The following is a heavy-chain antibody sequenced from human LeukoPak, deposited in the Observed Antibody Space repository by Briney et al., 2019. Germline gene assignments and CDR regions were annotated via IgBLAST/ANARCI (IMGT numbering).Heavy chain of an antibody. Sequence: SETLSLTCTDSGGSISSYYWSWIRQPPGKGLEWIGYIYYSGSTNYNPSLKSRVTISVDTSKNQFSLKLSSVTAADTAVYYCARRGSGHGPYYYYYMDVWGQGTSVTVSS. CDR2: IYYSGST. J-gene: IGHJ6*02. D-gene: IGHD6-19*01. V-gene: IGHV4-59*01. CDR3: ARRGSGHGPYYYYYMDV. CDR1: GGSISSYY.